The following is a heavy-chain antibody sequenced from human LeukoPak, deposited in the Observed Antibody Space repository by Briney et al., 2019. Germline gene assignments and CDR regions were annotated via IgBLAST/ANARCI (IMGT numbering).Heavy chain of an antibody. J-gene: IGHJ4*02. D-gene: IGHD3-10*01. V-gene: IGHV3-23*01. Sequence: AGGSLRLSCAASGFTFSSSAMSWVRQAPGKGLEWVSAISNNGGYTYYADSVQGRFTISRDNSKSTLCLQMNSLRAEDTAVYYCARGGRGVIHDYWGQGTLVTVSS. CDR1: GFTFSSSA. CDR3: ARGGRGVIHDY. CDR2: ISNNGGYT.